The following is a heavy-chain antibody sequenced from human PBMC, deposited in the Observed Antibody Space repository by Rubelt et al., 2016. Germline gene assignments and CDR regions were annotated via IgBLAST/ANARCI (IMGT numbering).Heavy chain of an antibody. D-gene: IGHD3-3*01. V-gene: IGHV1-46*01. CDR3: ARSPRYDFEDNWFDP. CDR2: INPSGGST. CDR1: GYTFTSYY. J-gene: IGHJ5*02. Sequence: QVQLVQSGAEVKKPGASVKVSCKASGYTFTSYYMHWVRQAPGQGLEWMGIINPSGGSTSYAKNFHGTVTMTIDTSTSTVYIELISLRSDDTAVYYCARSPRYDFEDNWFDPWGQVTLVTVSS.